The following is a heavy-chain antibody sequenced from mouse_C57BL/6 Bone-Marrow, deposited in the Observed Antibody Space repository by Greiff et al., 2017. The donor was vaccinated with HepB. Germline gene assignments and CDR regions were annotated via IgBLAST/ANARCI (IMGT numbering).Heavy chain of an antibody. CDR1: GYTFTDYN. J-gene: IGHJ3*01. CDR3: ARALYDGYYVRFAY. D-gene: IGHD2-3*01. V-gene: IGHV1-18*01. CDR2: INPNNGGT. Sequence: VQLQQSGPELVKPGASVKIPCKASGYTFTDYNMDWVKQSHGKSLEWIGDINPNNGGTIYNQKFKGKATLTVDKSSSTAYMELRSLTSEDTAVYYCARALYDGYYVRFAYWGQGTLVTVSA.